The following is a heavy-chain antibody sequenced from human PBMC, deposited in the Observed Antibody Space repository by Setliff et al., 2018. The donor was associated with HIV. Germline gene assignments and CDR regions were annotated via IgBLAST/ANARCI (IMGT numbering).Heavy chain of an antibody. CDR3: ARDMFEIWERSLAKGDEFDP. D-gene: IGHD3-10*02. J-gene: IGHJ5*02. Sequence: ASVKVSCKSSGYTFTDYFIHWVRQAPGQGLEWMGWISPDNGNTNFAQKFQGRVTLTTDTSTNTAYMELRSLRADDTAIYYCARDMFEIWERSLAKGDEFDPWGQGSLVTVSS. CDR1: GYTFTDYF. V-gene: IGHV1-18*04. CDR2: ISPDNGNT.